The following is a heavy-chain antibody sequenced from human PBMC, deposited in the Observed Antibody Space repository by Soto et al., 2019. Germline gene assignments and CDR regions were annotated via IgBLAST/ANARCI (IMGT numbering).Heavy chain of an antibody. J-gene: IGHJ6*03. Sequence: SETLSLTCTVSGGSISSYYWSWIRQPPGKGLEWIGYIYYSGSTNYNPSLKSRVTISVDTSRNQFSLKLSSVTAADTAVYYCAIVGQFRFLEWPYYYYYYMDVWGKGTTVTVSS. CDR3: AIVGQFRFLEWPYYYYYYMDV. D-gene: IGHD3-3*01. CDR2: IYYSGST. V-gene: IGHV4-59*01. CDR1: GGSISSYY.